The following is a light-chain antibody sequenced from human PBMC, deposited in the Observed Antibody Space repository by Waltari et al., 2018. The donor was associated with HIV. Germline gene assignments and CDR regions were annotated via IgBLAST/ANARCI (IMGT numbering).Light chain of an antibody. CDR1: QSVLYSSNNKNY. J-gene: IGKJ4*01. CDR3: QQYYSSPLT. Sequence: VMTQYPDSLAVSLGARATINCNSSQSVLYSSNNKNYLAWYQQKPGQPPNLLVYWASTRESGVPGRFSGSGSGTDFTLTISSLQAEDVAVYYCQQYYSSPLTFGGGTKVEIK. V-gene: IGKV4-1*01. CDR2: WAS.